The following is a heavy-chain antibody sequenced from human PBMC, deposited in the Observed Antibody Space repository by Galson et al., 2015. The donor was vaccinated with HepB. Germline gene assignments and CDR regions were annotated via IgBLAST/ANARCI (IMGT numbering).Heavy chain of an antibody. CDR2: ISYDGSNQ. CDR3: EVSGPFDY. CDR1: GFTFTTFA. V-gene: IGHV3-30*04. J-gene: IGHJ4*02. D-gene: IGHD5/OR15-5a*01. Sequence: SLRLSCAASGFTFTTFAMHWVRQAPGKGLEWVAVISYDGSNQYYADSVKGRFTISRDNPKKTLYLQMNNLRPEDTAVYFCEVSGPFDYWGQGTLVTVSS.